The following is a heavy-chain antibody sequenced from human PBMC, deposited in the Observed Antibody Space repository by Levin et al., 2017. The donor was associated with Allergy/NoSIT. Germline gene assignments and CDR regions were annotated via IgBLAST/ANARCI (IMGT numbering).Heavy chain of an antibody. Sequence: SLKISCAASGFTFDDYAMHWVRQAPGKGLEWVSGISWNSGSIGYADSVKGRFTISRDNSKNSLYLQMNSLPTEDTALYYCEGENIGLEDGCDIWGQGTMVIVSS. CDR1: GFTFDDYA. D-gene: IGHD1/OR15-1a*01. CDR2: ISWNSGSI. CDR3: EGENIGLEDGCDI. J-gene: IGHJ3*02. V-gene: IGHV3-9*01.